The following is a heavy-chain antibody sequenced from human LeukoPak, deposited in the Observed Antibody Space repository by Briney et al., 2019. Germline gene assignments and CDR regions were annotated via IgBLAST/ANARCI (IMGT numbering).Heavy chain of an antibody. J-gene: IGHJ4*02. V-gene: IGHV1-46*01. CDR3: AREHWERRRGGDSSGWYGRDYFDY. CDR1: GYTFTSYY. D-gene: IGHD6-19*01. Sequence: AASVKVSCKASGYTFTSYYMHWVRQAPGQGREWMGIINPSGGSTSYAQKFQGRVTMTRDTSTSTVYMELSSLRSEDTAVYYCAREHWERRRGGDSSGWYGRDYFDYWGQGTLVTVSS. CDR2: INPSGGST.